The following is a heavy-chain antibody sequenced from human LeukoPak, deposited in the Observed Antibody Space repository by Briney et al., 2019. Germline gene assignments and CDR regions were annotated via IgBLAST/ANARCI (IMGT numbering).Heavy chain of an antibody. D-gene: IGHD2-2*01. CDR2: INHSGST. J-gene: IGHJ2*01. CDR1: GGSFSGYY. V-gene: IGHV4-34*01. CDR3: ARGTGWDCSSTSCYPWYFDL. Sequence: SETLSLTCAVYGGSFSGYYWSWIRQPPGKGLEWMGEINHSGSTNYNPSLKSRGTISVDTSKNQFSLKLSSATAADTAVYYCARGTGWDCSSTSCYPWYFDLWGRGTLVTVSS.